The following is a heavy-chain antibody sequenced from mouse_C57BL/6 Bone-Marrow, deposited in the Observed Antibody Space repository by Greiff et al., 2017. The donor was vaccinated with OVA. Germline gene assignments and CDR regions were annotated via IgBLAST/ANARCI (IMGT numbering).Heavy chain of an antibody. J-gene: IGHJ3*01. CDR3: ARRDGYPLFAY. CDR1: GYTFTSYW. V-gene: IGHV1-59*01. Sequence: VQLQQPGAELVRPGTSVKLSCKASGYTFTSYWMHWVKQRPGQGLEWIGVIDPSDSYTNYNQKFKGKATLTVDTSSSTAYMQLSSLTSEDSAVYYCARRDGYPLFAYWGQGTLVTVSA. CDR2: IDPSDSYT. D-gene: IGHD2-3*01.